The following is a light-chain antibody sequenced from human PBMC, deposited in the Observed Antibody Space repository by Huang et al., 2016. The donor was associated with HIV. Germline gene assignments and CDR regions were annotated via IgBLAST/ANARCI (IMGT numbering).Light chain of an antibody. V-gene: IGKV3-15*01. CDR2: GSV. Sequence: IVMTQSPATLSVSPGESVTLSCRANRTVSTNLALYQQRPGQAPRLLIYGSVTRAPGGPARFSGSGSGTDFSLSISSLQSEDFALYYCHQYNNWLLSFGGGTRVDI. CDR3: HQYNNWLLS. CDR1: RTVSTN. J-gene: IGKJ4*01.